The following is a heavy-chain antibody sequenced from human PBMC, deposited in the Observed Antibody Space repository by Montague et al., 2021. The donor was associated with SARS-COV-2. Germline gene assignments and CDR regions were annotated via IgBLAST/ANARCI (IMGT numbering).Heavy chain of an antibody. Sequence: SETLSLTCAVHGTSFSGYYWNWIRQPPGTGLEWIGEINHGRSTNYSPSLKSRLTISADTSKNQFSLKLTSVAAADTAVYYCARLRDGVVPSPILGVGPYYSYYYMDVWGRGTTVTVSS. CDR2: INHGRST. CDR1: GTSFSGYY. J-gene: IGHJ6*03. CDR3: ARLRDGVVPSPILGVGPYYSYYYMDV. V-gene: IGHV4-34*01. D-gene: IGHD3-10*01.